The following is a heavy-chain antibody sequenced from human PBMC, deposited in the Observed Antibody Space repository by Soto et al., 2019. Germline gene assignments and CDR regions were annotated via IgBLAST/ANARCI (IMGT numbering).Heavy chain of an antibody. CDR3: AKDPTPWYYDSRGPMAPDY. D-gene: IGHD3-22*01. CDR2: ISYDGSNK. CDR1: GCTISIDG. V-gene: IGHV3-30*18. J-gene: IGHJ4*02. Sequence: LRLSWAASGCTISIDGMHWVRKTTAKGLERVAVISYDGSNKYYADDVKCGITISRDNSKNTLYLQMNSLRAEDTAVYYCAKDPTPWYYDSRGPMAPDYWGQGTLVTVSS.